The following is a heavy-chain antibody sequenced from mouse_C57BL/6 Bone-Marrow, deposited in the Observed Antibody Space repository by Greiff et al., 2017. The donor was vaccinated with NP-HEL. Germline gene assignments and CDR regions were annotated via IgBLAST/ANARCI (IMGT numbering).Heavy chain of an antibody. CDR1: GYTFTSHW. J-gene: IGHJ3*01. Sequence: VQVVESGPELVRPGASVKISCKAPGYTFTSHWMQWVRQRPGRGLEWIGRIDPNSGGTKYTEKFKSKATLTVDKPSSTAYMQLSSLTSEDSAVYYCAGGGGGFAYWGQGTLVTVSA. CDR3: AGGGGGFAY. V-gene: IGHV1-72*01. CDR2: IDPNSGGT.